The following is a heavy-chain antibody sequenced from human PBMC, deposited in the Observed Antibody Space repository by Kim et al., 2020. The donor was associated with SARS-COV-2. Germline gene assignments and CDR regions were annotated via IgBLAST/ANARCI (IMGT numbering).Heavy chain of an antibody. V-gene: IGHV3-74*01. D-gene: IGHD5-18*01. CDR2: INADGSKT. CDR1: GFSFSNSW. Sequence: GGSLRLSCAASGFSFSNSWMHWVRQAPGKGMVWVSRINADGSKTNYADSVKGRFTISRDNAKNTLYLQMNSLRDEDTAVSYCTRGYTYRDYWGQGTLVTVSS. CDR3: TRGYTYRDY. J-gene: IGHJ4*02.